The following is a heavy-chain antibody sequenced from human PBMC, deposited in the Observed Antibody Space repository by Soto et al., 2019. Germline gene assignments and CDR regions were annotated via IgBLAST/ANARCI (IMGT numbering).Heavy chain of an antibody. CDR2: VHVSGDS. J-gene: IGHJ5*02. D-gene: IGHD5-18*01. CDR1: GGINNYY. Sequence: QVQLQESGPGLVKSSETLSLTCSVSGGINNYYWSWIRQPAGKGLEWIGRVHVSGDSNYNPSLSSRVTMSVERSTNQFSLKLTSMNAADTAIYYCAREIQGPLGWFGPWGQGTLVSVSS. V-gene: IGHV4-4*07. CDR3: AREIQGPLGWFGP.